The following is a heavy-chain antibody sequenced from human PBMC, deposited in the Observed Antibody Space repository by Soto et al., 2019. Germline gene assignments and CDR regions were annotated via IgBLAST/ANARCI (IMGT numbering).Heavy chain of an antibody. CDR1: GGSFSGYY. CDR3: ARVVPAAMGYYGMDV. V-gene: IGHV4-34*01. D-gene: IGHD2-2*01. Sequence: SETLSLTCAVYGGSFSGYYWSWIRQPPGKGLEWIGEINHSGSTNYNPSLKSRVTISVDTSKNQFSLKLSSVTAADTAVYYCARVVPAAMGYYGMDVWGQGTTVTVSS. CDR2: INHSGST. J-gene: IGHJ6*02.